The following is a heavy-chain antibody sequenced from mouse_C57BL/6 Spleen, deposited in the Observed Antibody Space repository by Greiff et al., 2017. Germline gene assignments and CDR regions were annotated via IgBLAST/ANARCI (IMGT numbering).Heavy chain of an antibody. CDR1: GYTFTDYE. CDR3: TKNPYCYYGSSSFDY. Sequence: VQLQQSGAELVRPGASVTLSCKASGYTFTDYEMHWVKQTPVHGLEWIGAIDPETGGTAYNQKFKGKAILTADKSSSTAYMELRSLTSEDSAVYYCTKNPYCYYGSSSFDYWGQGTTLTVSS. CDR2: IDPETGGT. D-gene: IGHD1-1*01. V-gene: IGHV1-15*01. J-gene: IGHJ2*01.